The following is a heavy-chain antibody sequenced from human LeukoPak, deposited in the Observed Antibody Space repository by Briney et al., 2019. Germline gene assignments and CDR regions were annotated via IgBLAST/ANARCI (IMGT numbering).Heavy chain of an antibody. D-gene: IGHD2-15*01. V-gene: IGHV3-33*01. Sequence: GGSLRLSCAASGLTFSSYGMHWVRQAPGKGLEWVAVIWYDGSNKYYADSVKGRFTISRDNSKNTLYLQMNSLRAEDTAVYYCASGGYCSGGSRYSEPHYYYMDVWGKGTTVTVSS. J-gene: IGHJ6*03. CDR2: IWYDGSNK. CDR3: ASGGYCSGGSRYSEPHYYYMDV. CDR1: GLTFSSYG.